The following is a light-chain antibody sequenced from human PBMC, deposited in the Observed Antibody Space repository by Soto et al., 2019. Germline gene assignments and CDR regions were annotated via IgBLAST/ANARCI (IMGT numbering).Light chain of an antibody. J-gene: IGLJ1*01. Sequence: QSVLTQPPSVSGAPGQRVTISCTGSSSNIGAGYDVHWYQQLPGTAPKLLIYNNNNRPSGVPGRFSGSKSGTSASLAITGLEAEDEADYYCQSYDSRLSGYVFGTGTKVTVL. V-gene: IGLV1-40*01. CDR2: NNN. CDR1: SSNIGAGYD. CDR3: QSYDSRLSGYV.